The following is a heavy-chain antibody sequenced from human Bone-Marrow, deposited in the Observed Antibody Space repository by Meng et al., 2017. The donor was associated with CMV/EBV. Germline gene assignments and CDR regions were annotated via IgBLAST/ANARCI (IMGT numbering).Heavy chain of an antibody. J-gene: IGHJ4*02. CDR2: INPDSGGT. Sequence: KVSCKAFGSRFTDYHIHWLRQAPGQGLEWMGWINPDSGGTNYAQKFQGRATMTRDTSINTAYMELTSLGPDDTAVYYCATDPQGGLLEGLWVFDYWGQGTLVTVSS. V-gene: IGHV1-2*02. CDR3: ATDPQGGLLEGLWVFDY. CDR1: GSRFTDYH. D-gene: IGHD3-3*01.